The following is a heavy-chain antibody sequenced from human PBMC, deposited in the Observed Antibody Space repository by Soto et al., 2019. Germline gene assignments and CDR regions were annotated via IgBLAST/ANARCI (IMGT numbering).Heavy chain of an antibody. Sequence: EVQLVESGGDLVQPGRSLRLSCAASGFTFDDYAMHWVRQAPGKGLEWVSGISWNSGSIGYADSVKGRFTISRDSXKNSLYLQMNSLRVEDTALYYCAKDSYGDYVFAQHWGQGTLVTVSS. D-gene: IGHD4-17*01. V-gene: IGHV3-9*01. J-gene: IGHJ1*01. CDR3: AKDSYGDYVFAQH. CDR2: ISWNSGSI. CDR1: GFTFDDYA.